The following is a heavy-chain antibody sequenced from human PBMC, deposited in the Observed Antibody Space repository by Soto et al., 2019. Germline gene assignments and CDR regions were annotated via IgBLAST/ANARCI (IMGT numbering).Heavy chain of an antibody. CDR1: GFSFSTYG. J-gene: IGHJ4*02. CDR2: VWSNGVNN. Sequence: QVQLLDSGGGVVQPGTSLRLSCAASGFSFSTYGMHWVRQAPGKGLEWVAVVWSNGVNNYYADSVRGRFTISRDNSKNTLYLQMNSLRAEDTAVYYCAKRGSVAYVDYWGQGTLVTVSS. V-gene: IGHV3-33*06. D-gene: IGHD2-15*01. CDR3: AKRGSVAYVDY.